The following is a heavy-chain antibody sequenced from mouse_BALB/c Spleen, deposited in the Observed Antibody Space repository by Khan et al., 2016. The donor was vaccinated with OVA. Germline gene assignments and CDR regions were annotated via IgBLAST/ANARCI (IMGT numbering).Heavy chain of an antibody. CDR1: GYTFTTYW. Sequence: VQLQQSGAELAKPGASVKMSCTASGYTFTTYWIHWVKQRPGQGLEWIGSINPSTGYTEYNQNFEDKATLPTDESSSAAYLQLSSLTSEDSAVDYGTRRGLYGLFAFWGQGTLVTVSA. J-gene: IGHJ3*01. CDR2: INPSTGYT. CDR3: TRRGLYGLFAF. D-gene: IGHD1-1*02. V-gene: IGHV1-7*01.